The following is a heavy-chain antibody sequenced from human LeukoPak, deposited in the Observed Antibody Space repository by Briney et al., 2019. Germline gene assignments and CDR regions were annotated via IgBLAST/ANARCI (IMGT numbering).Heavy chain of an antibody. CDR3: ARDSSTNYYYYMDV. J-gene: IGHJ6*03. Sequence: GGSLRLSCAASGFSFSNYWMHWVRQAPGEGLVWVSRINSDATTTSYADSVKGRFTISRDNAKNTLYLQMNSLRAEDTALYYCARDSSTNYYYYMDVWGKGTTVTVSS. V-gene: IGHV3-74*01. D-gene: IGHD6-13*01. CDR1: GFSFSNYW. CDR2: INSDATTT.